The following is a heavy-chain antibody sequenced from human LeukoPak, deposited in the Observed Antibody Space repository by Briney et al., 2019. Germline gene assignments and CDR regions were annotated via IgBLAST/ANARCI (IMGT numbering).Heavy chain of an antibody. CDR3: ARVDAGYCSGGSCYSFDY. J-gene: IGHJ4*02. CDR1: GGSISSGGYY. V-gene: IGHV4-30-4*08. D-gene: IGHD2-15*01. CDR2: IYYSGST. Sequence: SETLSLTCTVSGGSISSGGYYWSWIRQHPGKGLEWIGYIYYSGSTYYNPSLKSRVTISVDTSKNQFSLKLSSVTAADTAVYYCARVDAGYCSGGSCYSFDYWGQGTLVTVSS.